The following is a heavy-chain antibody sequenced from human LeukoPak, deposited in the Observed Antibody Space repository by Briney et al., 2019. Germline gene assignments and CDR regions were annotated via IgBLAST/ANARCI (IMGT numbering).Heavy chain of an antibody. J-gene: IGHJ4*02. V-gene: IGHV3-30*18. CDR3: ANGFDWFFDY. Sequence: GGSLRLSCAPSGFTFSSYGLHWVRQAPGKGLEWVAVISYDGSNKYYADSVKSRFTISRHNSKNTRYLQMKSLRAEDTAVYYCANGFDWFFDYWGQGTLVTVSS. CDR1: GFTFSSYG. D-gene: IGHD3-9*01. CDR2: ISYDGSNK.